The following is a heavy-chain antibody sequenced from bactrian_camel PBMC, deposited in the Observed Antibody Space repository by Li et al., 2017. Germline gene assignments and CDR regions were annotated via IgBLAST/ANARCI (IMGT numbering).Heavy chain of an antibody. Sequence: QLVESGGGLVQPGGSLRLSCAASGFTFGTYDMSWVRQAPGKELEWVSSSWSGGDTIYADSVKGRFTISQDNVKNTVYLQMNSLKSEDTALYYCVTLNGNWGQGTQVTVS. CDR1: GFTFGTYD. V-gene: IGHV3S10*01. CDR3: VTLNGN. J-gene: IGHJ4*01. CDR2: SWSGGDT.